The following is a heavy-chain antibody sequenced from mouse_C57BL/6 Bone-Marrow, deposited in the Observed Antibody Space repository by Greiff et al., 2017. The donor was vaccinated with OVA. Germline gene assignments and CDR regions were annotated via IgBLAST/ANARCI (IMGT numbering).Heavy chain of an antibody. D-gene: IGHD1-1*01. CDR1: GFTFSSYG. Sequence: EVQVVESGGDLVKPGGSLKLSCAASGFTFSSYGMSWVRQTPDKRLEWVATISSGGSYTYYPDRVKGRFTISRDNAKNTLYLQMSRLKSEDTAMYYGARFYYGSSVLYFDYWGKGTTLTVSS. J-gene: IGHJ2*01. CDR2: ISSGGSYT. CDR3: ARFYYGSSVLYFDY. V-gene: IGHV5-6*01.